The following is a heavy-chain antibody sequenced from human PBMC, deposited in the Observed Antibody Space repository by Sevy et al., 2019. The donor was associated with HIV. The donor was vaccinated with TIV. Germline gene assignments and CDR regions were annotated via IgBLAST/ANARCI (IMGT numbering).Heavy chain of an antibody. Sequence: GGSLRLSCAASGFTFSSYAMSWVRQAPGKGLEWVSAISGSGGSTYYADSVKGRFTISRDNSKNTLYLQMNSLRAEDTAVYYSAKGYGSGSYKSLFDYWGQGTLVTVSS. CDR2: ISGSGGST. J-gene: IGHJ4*02. CDR1: GFTFSSYA. D-gene: IGHD3-10*01. CDR3: AKGYGSGSYKSLFDY. V-gene: IGHV3-23*01.